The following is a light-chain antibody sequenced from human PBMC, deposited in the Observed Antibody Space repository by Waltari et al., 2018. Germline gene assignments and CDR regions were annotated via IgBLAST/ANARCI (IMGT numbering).Light chain of an antibody. Sequence: QSMLTQPPSASGTPGQRVTITCSGSSSNIGSNTVNWYQQFPGTAPKLLIYNNNQRPSGVPDRFSGSKTGTSASLAISGLQSEDEADYYCAAWDDSLNGPVFGGGTKLTVL. CDR2: NNN. V-gene: IGLV1-44*01. CDR3: AAWDDSLNGPV. CDR1: SSNIGSNT. J-gene: IGLJ3*02.